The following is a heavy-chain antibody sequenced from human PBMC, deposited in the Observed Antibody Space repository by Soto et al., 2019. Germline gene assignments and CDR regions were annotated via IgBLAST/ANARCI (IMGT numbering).Heavy chain of an antibody. Sequence: ASVKVSCKASGYTFTGYYMHWVRQAPGQGLEWMGWINPNSGGTNYAQKFQGWVTMTRDTSISTAYMELSRLRSDDTAVYYCAREGYDSSGYYYRYFDYWGQGTLVTV. D-gene: IGHD3-22*01. CDR1: GYTFTGYY. V-gene: IGHV1-2*04. J-gene: IGHJ4*02. CDR2: INPNSGGT. CDR3: AREGYDSSGYYYRYFDY.